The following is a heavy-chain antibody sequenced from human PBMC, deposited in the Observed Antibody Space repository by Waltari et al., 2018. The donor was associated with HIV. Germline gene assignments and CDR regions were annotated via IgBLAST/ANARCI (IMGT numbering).Heavy chain of an antibody. CDR1: GGSIGSSY. V-gene: IGHV4-59*01. D-gene: IGHD3-10*01. J-gene: IGHJ4*02. Sequence: QVQLQESGPGLVKPSETLSLTCTVSGGSIGSSYWSWIRQPPGKGLEWIGYIYYSGSTNYNPSLKSRVTISVDTSKNQFSLKLSSVTAADTAVYYCARGYYYGSGSPFDYWGQGTLVTVSS. CDR2: IYYSGST. CDR3: ARGYYYGSGSPFDY.